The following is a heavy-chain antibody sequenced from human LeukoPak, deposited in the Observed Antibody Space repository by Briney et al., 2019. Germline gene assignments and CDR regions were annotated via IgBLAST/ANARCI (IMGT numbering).Heavy chain of an antibody. CDR2: IRYDGSNE. V-gene: IGHV3-30*02. CDR3: AKSKGRYYGSGSSLDY. D-gene: IGHD3-10*01. CDR1: GFTFSSYG. J-gene: IGHJ4*02. Sequence: GGSLRLSCAASGFTFSSYGMHWVRQAPGKGLEWVAFIRYDGSNEYYADSVKGRFTISRDNSKNTLYLQMNSLRAEDTAVYYCAKSKGRYYGSGSSLDYWGQGTLVTVSS.